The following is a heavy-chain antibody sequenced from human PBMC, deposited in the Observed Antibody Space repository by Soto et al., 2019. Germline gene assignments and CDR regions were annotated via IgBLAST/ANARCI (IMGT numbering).Heavy chain of an antibody. CDR1: GFTFSTYT. D-gene: IGHD3-10*01. CDR3: ARVMKGPMIREYYFDY. J-gene: IGHJ4*02. Sequence: EVPLVESGGGLVKPGGSLRLSCAASGFTFSTYTMNWVRQAPGKGLEWVSSISSSSKYIYYADSVKGRFTISRDDAKNSLYLQMNSLRAEDTAVYYCARVMKGPMIREYYFDYWGQGTLVTVSS. CDR2: ISSSSKYI. V-gene: IGHV3-21*01.